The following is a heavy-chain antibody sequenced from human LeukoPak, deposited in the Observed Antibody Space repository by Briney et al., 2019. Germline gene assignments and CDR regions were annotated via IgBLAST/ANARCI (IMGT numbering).Heavy chain of an antibody. CDR3: ARGRCYDSFDY. D-gene: IGHD5-12*01. J-gene: IGHJ4*01. Sequence: GRSLRLSCAASGFTFSASYISWIRPDPGKGLGWISYISSSARTVAQPASVKGRITSSRDNAKNSVYLQMNSLRADDTAVYYCARGRCYDSFDYWGQGTQVTGSS. CDR2: ISSSARTV. V-gene: IGHV3-11*01. CDR1: GFTFSASY.